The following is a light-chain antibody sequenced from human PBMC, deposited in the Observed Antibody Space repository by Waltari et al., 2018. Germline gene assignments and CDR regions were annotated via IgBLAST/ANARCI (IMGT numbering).Light chain of an antibody. V-gene: IGKV3-15*01. Sequence: DMVMTQSPATLYVSPGDRVTLSCRSRQSVSYNLAWDQQKPGQAPRLLIYAASTRATGSPARFSGSGSGSAFSLIISSLQSEDFAVYYCQQYNDRPRTFGQGTKVEIK. CDR3: QQYNDRPRT. J-gene: IGKJ1*01. CDR2: AAS. CDR1: QSVSYN.